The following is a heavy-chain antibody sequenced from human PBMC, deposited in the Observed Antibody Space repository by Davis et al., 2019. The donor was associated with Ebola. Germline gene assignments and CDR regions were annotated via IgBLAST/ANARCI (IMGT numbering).Heavy chain of an antibody. V-gene: IGHV3-21*01. D-gene: IGHD3-3*01. Sequence: PGGSLRLSCAASGFTSSGFTFSDYDMNWVRQAPGKGLEWVSTISKTSVYTYYAESVKGRFTISRDNAKNSLYLQMDGLRVEDTAVYYCAKSGLSFGVVKYHYGMDVWGKGTTVTVSS. CDR3: AKSGLSFGVVKYHYGMDV. J-gene: IGHJ6*04. CDR2: ISKTSVYT. CDR1: GFTSSGFTFSDYD.